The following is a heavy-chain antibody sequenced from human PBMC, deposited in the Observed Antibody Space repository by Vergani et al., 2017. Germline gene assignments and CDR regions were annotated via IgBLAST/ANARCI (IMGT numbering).Heavy chain of an antibody. CDR2: ISSNGGST. CDR1: GFTFSSYA. V-gene: IGHV3-64D*06. D-gene: IGHD6-19*01. CDR3: VKGLPTRGSGWGGXFDY. J-gene: IGHJ4*02. Sequence: EVQLVESGGGLVQPGGSLRLSCSASGFTFSSYAMHWVRQAPGKGLEYVSAISSNGGSTYYADSVKGRFTISRDNSKNTLYLQMSSLRAEDTAVYYCVKGLPTRGSGWGGXFDYWGQGTLVTVSS.